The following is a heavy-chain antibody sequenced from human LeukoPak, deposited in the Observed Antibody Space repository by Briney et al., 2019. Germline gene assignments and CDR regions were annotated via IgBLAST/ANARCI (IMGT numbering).Heavy chain of an antibody. CDR3: AREKSGITGTTFDY. Sequence: PSETLSLTCTVSGGSISSYYWSWTRQPPGKGLEWIGYIYYSGSTNYNPSLKSRVTISVDTSTNQFSLKLSSVTAADTAVYYCAREKSGITGTTFDYWGQGTLVTVSS. J-gene: IGHJ4*02. D-gene: IGHD1-20*01. V-gene: IGHV4-59*01. CDR1: GGSISSYY. CDR2: IYYSGST.